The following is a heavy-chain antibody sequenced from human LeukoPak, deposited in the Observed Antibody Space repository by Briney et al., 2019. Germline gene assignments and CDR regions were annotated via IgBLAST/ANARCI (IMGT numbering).Heavy chain of an antibody. CDR3: ARDSSWDIVVVPAAKVPLDY. J-gene: IGHJ4*02. CDR1: GFTFSSYE. V-gene: IGHV3-48*03. Sequence: SGGSLRLSCAASGFTFSSYEMNWVRQAPGKGXXXXXXXXXXXSTIYYADSVKGRFTISRDNAKNSLYLQMNSLRAEDTAVYYCARDSSWDIVVVPAAKVPLDYWGQGTLVTVSS. D-gene: IGHD2-2*01. CDR2: XXXXXSTI.